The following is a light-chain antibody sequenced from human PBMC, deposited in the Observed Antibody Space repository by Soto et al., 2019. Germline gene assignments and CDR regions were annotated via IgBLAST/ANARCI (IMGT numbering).Light chain of an antibody. CDR3: QQYINFRT. CDR1: QSVSSTY. J-gene: IGKJ1*01. V-gene: IGKV3-20*01. Sequence: EIVLTQSPGTLALSPGERATLSCRASQSVSSTYLAWYQQKPGQAPRLLIYGASIRATDIPDRFSGSGSGTDFTLTISRLEPEDFAVYYCQQYINFRTFGQGTKVEMK. CDR2: GAS.